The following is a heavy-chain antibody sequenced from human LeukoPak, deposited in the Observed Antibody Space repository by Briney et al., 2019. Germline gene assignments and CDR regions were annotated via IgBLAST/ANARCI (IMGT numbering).Heavy chain of an antibody. D-gene: IGHD1-26*01. V-gene: IGHV3-15*01. CDR2: IRSKTDGGTT. J-gene: IGHJ3*02. Sequence: PGGSLRLSCTASGFTLSNAWMSWVRQAPGEGLEWVGRIRSKTDGGTTDYAAPVKGRFTVSRDDSRNTLYLQMNSLKTEDTAVYYCTTERDTGTYGGTFDIWGQGTMVAVSS. CDR3: TTERDTGTYGGTFDI. CDR1: GFTLSNAW.